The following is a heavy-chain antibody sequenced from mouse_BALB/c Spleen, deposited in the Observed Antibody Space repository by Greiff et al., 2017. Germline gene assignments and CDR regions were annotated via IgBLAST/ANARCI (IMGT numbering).Heavy chain of an antibody. D-gene: IGHD1-1*01. CDR1: GYTFTSYW. V-gene: IGHV1-7*01. CDR3: ARGDYYGSRYYFDY. CDR2: INPSTGYT. J-gene: IGHJ2*01. Sequence: VQLHQSGAELAKPGASVKMSCKASGYTFTSYWMHWVKQRPGQGLEWIGYINPSTGYTEYNQKFKDKATLTADKSSSTAYMQLSSLTSEDSAVYYCARGDYYGSRYYFDYWGQGTTLTVSS.